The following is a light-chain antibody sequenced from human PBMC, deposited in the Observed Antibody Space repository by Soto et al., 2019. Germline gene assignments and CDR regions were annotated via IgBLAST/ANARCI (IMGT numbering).Light chain of an antibody. CDR2: DVS. CDR1: SSDVGGYNY. CDR3: SSYTSSSTPYV. Sequence: QSALTQPASVSGSPGQSITISCTGTSSDVGGYNYVSWYQQHPGKAHKLMIYDVSNRPSGVSNSFSGSKSGNTASLTISGLQAEDEADYYCSSYTSSSTPYVFGTGTKVTVL. J-gene: IGLJ1*01. V-gene: IGLV2-14*01.